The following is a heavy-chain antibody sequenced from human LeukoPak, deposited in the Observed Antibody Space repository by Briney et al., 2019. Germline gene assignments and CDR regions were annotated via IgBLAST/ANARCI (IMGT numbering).Heavy chain of an antibody. CDR3: ARWTVASYGMDI. CDR2: IYYSGST. CDR1: GGSISSYY. V-gene: IGHV4-59*01. Sequence: KPSETLSLTCTVSGGSISSYYWSWIRQPPGKGLEWIGYIYYSGSTNYNPSLKSRVTISVDTSKNQFSLKLSSVTAADTAVYFCARWTVASYGMDIWGQGTTVTVSS. J-gene: IGHJ6*02. D-gene: IGHD4-23*01.